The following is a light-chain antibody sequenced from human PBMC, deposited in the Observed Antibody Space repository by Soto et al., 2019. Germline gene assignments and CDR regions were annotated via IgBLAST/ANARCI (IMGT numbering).Light chain of an antibody. J-gene: IGLJ1*01. CDR2: EVI. V-gene: IGLV2-18*02. CDR1: SSDVGSNNH. CDR3: SSFTGSKTYV. Sequence: QSVLTQPPSVSGSPGQSVTISRTGTSSDVGSNNHVSWYQQPPGTAPKLIIYEVINRPSGVPDRFSGSKSANTASLTISGLQPEDEADYYCSSFTGSKTYVFGTGTKVTVL.